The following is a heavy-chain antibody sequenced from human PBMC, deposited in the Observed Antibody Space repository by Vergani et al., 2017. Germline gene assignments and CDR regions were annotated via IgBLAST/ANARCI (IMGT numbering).Heavy chain of an antibody. V-gene: IGHV4-39*01. J-gene: IGHJ4*02. D-gene: IGHD3-10*01. CDR2: IYYSGTT. Sequence: HLQLQELGPGLVKPSETLSLTCTVSGGSLTSGGYYWGWIRQSPGKGLEWIGSIYYSGTTYYNPSLTSRMTTSFDTSNNQFSLKLASLTAADTAVYYCVRRSPMVSTRVDYWGQGVLVTVSP. CDR3: VRRSPMVSTRVDY. CDR1: GGSLTSGGYY.